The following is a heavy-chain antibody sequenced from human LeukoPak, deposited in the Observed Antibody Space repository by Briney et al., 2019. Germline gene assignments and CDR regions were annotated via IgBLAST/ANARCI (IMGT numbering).Heavy chain of an antibody. CDR1: GFTFSSYW. V-gene: IGHV3-23*01. CDR2: ITGSGGGS. CDR3: AKRVAVALGYFDY. D-gene: IGHD6-19*01. Sequence: QAGGSLRLSCAASGFTFSSYWMSWVRQAPGKGLEWVSAITGSGGGSYYADSVKGRFTMSRDDSKNTLYLQMNSLRAEDTAVYYCAKRVAVALGYFDYWGQGILVTVSS. J-gene: IGHJ4*02.